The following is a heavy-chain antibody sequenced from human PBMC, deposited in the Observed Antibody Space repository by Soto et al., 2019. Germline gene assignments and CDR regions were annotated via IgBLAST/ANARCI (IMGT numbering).Heavy chain of an antibody. J-gene: IGHJ5*02. V-gene: IGHV4-4*02. CDR3: SRIMLP. CDR1: CGSISSSNW. CDR2: IYHSGST. D-gene: IGHD3-10*02. Sequence: SEILSLTSAVSCGSISSSNWWSWVRQPPGKGLEWIGEIYHSGSTNYNPSLKSRVTISVDKSKNQFSLKLSSVTDAETSVYYCSRIMLPWAMGTLVTVSS.